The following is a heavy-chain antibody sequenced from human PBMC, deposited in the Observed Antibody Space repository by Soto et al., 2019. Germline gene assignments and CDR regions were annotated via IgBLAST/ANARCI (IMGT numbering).Heavy chain of an antibody. CDR3: AGGDDSTKKKPYYFDY. D-gene: IGHD4-4*01. Sequence: HPGGSLRLSCAASGFTFSSYGMHWVRQAPGKGLEWVAVISYDGSNKYYADSVKGRFTISRDNSKNTLYLQMNSLRAEDTAVYYCAGGDDSTKKKPYYFDYWGQGTLVTVSS. CDR1: GFTFSSYG. V-gene: IGHV3-30*03. J-gene: IGHJ4*02. CDR2: ISYDGSNK.